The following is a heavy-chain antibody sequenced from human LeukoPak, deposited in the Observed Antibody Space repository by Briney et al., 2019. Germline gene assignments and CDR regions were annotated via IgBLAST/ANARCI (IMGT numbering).Heavy chain of an antibody. V-gene: IGHV1-2*02. D-gene: IGHD3-22*01. CDR2: INPNNGGT. J-gene: IGHJ3*02. Sequence: ASVKVSCKASGYTFTGYYMHWVRQAPGQGLEWMGWINPNNGGTNYAQKFQGRVTMTRDTSISTAYMELSRLRSDDTAVYYCARGLYYYDILAGGAFDIWGQGTMVTVSS. CDR3: ARGLYYYDILAGGAFDI. CDR1: GYTFTGYY.